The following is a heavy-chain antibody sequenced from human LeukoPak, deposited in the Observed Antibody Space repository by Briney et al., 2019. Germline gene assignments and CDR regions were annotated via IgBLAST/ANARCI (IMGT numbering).Heavy chain of an antibody. D-gene: IGHD2-2*01. CDR2: IYTSGST. CDR3: ARDPRIVVVPAGTVGYFDL. V-gene: IGHV4-4*07. Sequence: SETLSLTCTVSGGSISSYYWSWIRQPAGKGLEWIGRIYTSGSTNYNPSLKSRVTMSVDTSKNQFSLKLSSVTAADTAVYYCARDPRIVVVPAGTVGYFDLWGRGTLVTVSS. CDR1: GGSISSYY. J-gene: IGHJ2*01.